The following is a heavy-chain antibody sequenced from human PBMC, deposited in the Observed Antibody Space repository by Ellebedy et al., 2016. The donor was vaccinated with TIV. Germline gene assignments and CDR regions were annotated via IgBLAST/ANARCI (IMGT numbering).Heavy chain of an antibody. CDR3: ARCVVAHAAFDI. CDR1: GFTFSSYG. Sequence: PGGSLRLSCAASGFTFSSYGMHWVRQAPGKGLEWVAVIWYDGSNKYYADSVKGRFTISRDNAKNSLYLQMNSLRAEDTAVYYCARCVVAHAAFDIWGQGTLVTVSS. CDR2: IWYDGSNK. J-gene: IGHJ3*02. D-gene: IGHD2-15*01. V-gene: IGHV3-33*01.